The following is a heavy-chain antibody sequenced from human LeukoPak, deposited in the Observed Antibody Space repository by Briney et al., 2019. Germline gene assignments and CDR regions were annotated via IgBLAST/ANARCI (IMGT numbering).Heavy chain of an antibody. CDR3: AKDMGMWNYYGSGNNRLKH. V-gene: IGHV3-30*02. Sequence: GGSLRLSCAASGFTFSSYDMHWVRQAPGKGLEWVAFIRYDGSNKYYADSVKGRFTISRDNAKNSLYLQMNSLRAEDTALYYCAKDMGMWNYYGSGNNRLKHWGQGTLVTVSS. J-gene: IGHJ4*02. CDR2: IRYDGSNK. CDR1: GFTFSSYD. D-gene: IGHD3-10*01.